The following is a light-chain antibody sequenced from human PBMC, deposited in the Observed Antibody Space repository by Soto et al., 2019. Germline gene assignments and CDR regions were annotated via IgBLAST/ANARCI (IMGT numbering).Light chain of an antibody. V-gene: IGLV1-40*01. J-gene: IGLJ1*01. CDR2: GNM. CDR3: AAWDDSLNGYV. Sequence: QSALTQPPSVSGAPGQRVTIYCTGTSSNIGAGYPVHWYQQLPGTAPKLLIFGNMNRPSGVPDRFSGSKSGTSASLAISGLQSEDEADYYCAAWDDSLNGYVFGTGTKVTVL. CDR1: SSNIGAGYP.